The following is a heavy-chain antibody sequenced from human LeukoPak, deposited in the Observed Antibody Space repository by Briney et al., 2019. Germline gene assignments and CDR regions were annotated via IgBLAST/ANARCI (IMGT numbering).Heavy chain of an antibody. J-gene: IGHJ5*02. CDR2: INPNSGGT. CDR3: TRAGSGRAPFDP. D-gene: IGHD3-10*01. V-gene: IGHV1-2*02. CDR1: GYTFTGYY. Sequence: ASVKVSCKASGYTFTGYYMHWVRQAPGQGLEWMGWINPNSGGTNYAQKFQGRVTMTRDTSISTAYMELSSRRSDDTAVYYCTRAGSGRAPFDPWGQGTLVTVSS.